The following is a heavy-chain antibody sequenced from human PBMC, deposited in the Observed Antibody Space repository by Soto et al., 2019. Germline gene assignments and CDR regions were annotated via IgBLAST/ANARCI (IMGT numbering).Heavy chain of an antibody. CDR3: TTVSTRYGMDV. CDR2: IKSKTDGGTT. CDR1: GFTFSNAW. Sequence: EVQLVESGGGLVKPGGSLRLSCAASGFTFSNAWMSWVRQAPGKGLEWVGRIKSKTDGGTTDYAAPVKGRFTISRDDSKNTLYLQMNSLKTDDTAEYYCTTVSTRYGMDVWGQGTTVTVSS. D-gene: IGHD2-2*01. J-gene: IGHJ6*02. V-gene: IGHV3-15*01.